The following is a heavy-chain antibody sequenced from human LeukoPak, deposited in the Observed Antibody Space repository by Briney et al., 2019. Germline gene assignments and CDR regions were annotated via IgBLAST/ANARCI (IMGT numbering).Heavy chain of an antibody. CDR2: ISWDGSSS. V-gene: IGHV3-43D*03. J-gene: IGHJ4*02. Sequence: GGSLRLSCTASGFTFDDHAMHWVRQGPGKGRAWVSLISWDGSSSCYADSVKGRFTISRDNAKNSLYLQMNSLRDEDTAVYYCTTSRGSRYGYRALELPPTPVDWGQGTLVTVSS. CDR3: TTSRGSRYGYRALELPPTPVD. D-gene: IGHD5-18*01. CDR1: GFTFDDHA.